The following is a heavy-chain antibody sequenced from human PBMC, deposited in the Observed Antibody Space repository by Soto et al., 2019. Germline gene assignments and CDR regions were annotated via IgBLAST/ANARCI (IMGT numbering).Heavy chain of an antibody. CDR1: GFTFSSCA. CDR2: IIDSGGST. Sequence: EVQLLESGGGLVQPGGSLRLSCAASGFTFSSCAMGWVRQAPGKGLEWVSDIIDSGGSTYYADSVKGRLTISRDNSKRRRNLKMTTLRAKERALYYCAKGKSNSSYSGWAAWGQGPTVPV. J-gene: IGHJ6*02. V-gene: IGHV3-23*01. CDR3: AKGKSNSSYSGWAA.